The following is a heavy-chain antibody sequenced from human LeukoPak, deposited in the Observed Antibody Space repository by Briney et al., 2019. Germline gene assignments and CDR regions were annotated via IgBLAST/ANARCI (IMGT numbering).Heavy chain of an antibody. J-gene: IGHJ5*02. CDR3: ARPGVRNWFDP. D-gene: IGHD1-1*01. Sequence: SETLSLTCAVYGGSFSGYYWSWIRQPPGKGLEWIGEINHSGSTNYNPSLKGRVTISVDTSKNQFSLKLSSVTAADTAVYYCARPGVRNWFDPWGQGTLVTVSS. CDR1: GGSFSGYY. V-gene: IGHV4-34*01. CDR2: INHSGST.